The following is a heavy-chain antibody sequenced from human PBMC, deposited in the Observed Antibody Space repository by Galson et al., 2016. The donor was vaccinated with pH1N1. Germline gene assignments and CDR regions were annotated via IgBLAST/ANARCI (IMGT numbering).Heavy chain of an antibody. D-gene: IGHD3-22*01. J-gene: IGHJ4*02. CDR3: AKGFGLDYYDSSGYEYFFDK. V-gene: IGHV3-33*08. CDR1: GFTFSKYG. CDR2: IWDDGSNT. Sequence: SLRLSCAGSGFTFSKYGMHWVRQAPGKGPEWVAVIWDDGSNTYHADSVRGRFSISRDNSKSTLYLQMNSLRVEDTGIYYCAKGFGLDYYDSSGYEYFFDKWGQGTLVTVSS.